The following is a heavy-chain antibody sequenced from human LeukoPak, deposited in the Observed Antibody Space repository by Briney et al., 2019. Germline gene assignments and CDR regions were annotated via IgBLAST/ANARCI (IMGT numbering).Heavy chain of an antibody. J-gene: IGHJ4*02. D-gene: IGHD5-18*01. CDR2: IRSKAYGGTT. V-gene: IGHV3-49*04. Sequence: GGSLRLSCTASGFTFGDYAMSWVRQAPGKGLEWVGFIRSKAYGGTTEYAASVKGRFTISRDDSKSIAYLQMNSLKTEDTAVYYCTRDLGGLGYSYARFDYWGQGTLVTVS. CDR3: TRDLGGLGYSYARFDY. CDR1: GFTFGDYA.